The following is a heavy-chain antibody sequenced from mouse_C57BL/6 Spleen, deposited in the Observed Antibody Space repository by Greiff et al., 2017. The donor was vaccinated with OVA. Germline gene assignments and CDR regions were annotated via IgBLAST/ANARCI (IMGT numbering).Heavy chain of an antibody. CDR3: AVSYGGGLAY. CDR2: IYPGSGST. Sequence: QVQLQQPGAELVKPGASVKMSCKASGYTFTSYWITWVKQRPGQGLEWIGDIYPGSGSTNYNEKFKSKATLTADTSSSTAYMQLSSLTSEDSAVYYCAVSYGGGLAYWGQGTTVTVSS. V-gene: IGHV1-55*01. J-gene: IGHJ1*01. D-gene: IGHD1-1*01. CDR1: GYTFTSYW.